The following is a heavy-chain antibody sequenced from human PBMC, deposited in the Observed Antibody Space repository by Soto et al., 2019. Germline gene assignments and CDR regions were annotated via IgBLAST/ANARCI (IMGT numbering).Heavy chain of an antibody. J-gene: IGHJ4*02. CDR1: GLTFSNSA. D-gene: IGHD3-16*02. Sequence: EVQLLESGGGLVQPGGSLRLSCAASGLTFSNSAMFWVRQAPGKGLEWVSSISRTGGAAHYADSVSGRFTIYRDNSKNTLFLQMDSLRADDTAVYYFAKAYDYIWGSYPREVDYWGQGTLVTVSS. CDR3: AKAYDYIWGSYPREVDY. V-gene: IGHV3-23*01. CDR2: ISRTGGAA.